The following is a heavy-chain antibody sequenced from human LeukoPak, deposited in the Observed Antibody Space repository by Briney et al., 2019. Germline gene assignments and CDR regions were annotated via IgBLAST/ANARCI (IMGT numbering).Heavy chain of an antibody. V-gene: IGHV4-39*01. J-gene: IGHJ4*02. CDR3: ARTDDSTDY. Sequence: PSETLSLTXTVSGGSISSSSYYWGWIRQPPGQGLEWIGSIYYSGSTYYNPSLKSRVTISVDTSKNQFSLKLSSVTAADTAVYYCARTDDSTDYWGQGTLVTVSS. CDR2: IYYSGST. D-gene: IGHD3-3*01. CDR1: GGSISSSSYY.